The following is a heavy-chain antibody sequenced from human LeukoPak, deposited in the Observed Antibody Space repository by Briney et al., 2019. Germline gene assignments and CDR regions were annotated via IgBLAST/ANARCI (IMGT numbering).Heavy chain of an antibody. CDR3: ARDIRYCSGSSCFTWGFDAFDI. CDR1: GFTFSSYS. CDR2: ISSSSYI. Sequence: GGSLRLSCAASGFTFSSYSMNWVRQAPGKGLEWVSSISSSSYIYYADSVKGRFTISRDNAKNSLYLQMNSLRAEDTAVYYCARDIRYCSGSSCFTWGFDAFDIWGQGTMVTVSS. J-gene: IGHJ3*02. V-gene: IGHV3-21*01. D-gene: IGHD2-15*01.